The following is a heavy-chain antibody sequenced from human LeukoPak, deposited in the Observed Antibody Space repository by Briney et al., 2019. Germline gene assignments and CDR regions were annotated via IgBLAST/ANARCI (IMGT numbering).Heavy chain of an antibody. Sequence: SETLSLTCTVSGGSISSYHWNWIRQPPAKELDWIGYIYYSGNTNYNPSLLSRVTISVDTSNNQFSLKLTSVTAADTAVYYCASGLFAVGSGFDYGGQGTLVTVSS. V-gene: IGHV4-59*01. CDR2: IYYSGNT. D-gene: IGHD4-23*01. CDR3: ASGLFAVGSGFDY. J-gene: IGHJ4*02. CDR1: GGSISSYH.